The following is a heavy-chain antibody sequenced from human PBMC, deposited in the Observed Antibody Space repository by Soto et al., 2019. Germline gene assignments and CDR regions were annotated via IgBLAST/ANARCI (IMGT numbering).Heavy chain of an antibody. J-gene: IGHJ4*02. Sequence: QITLKESGPTLVRPTQTLTLTCAFSGFSLSTSAVGVGWIRQPPGKALEWLAVIYWDDSKHYSPSLRSRLTITKDTSKNQVVLTMTNMDPMDTVTYYCAHKGPEDWPLDYWGQGTLVTVSS. CDR1: GFSLSTSAVG. CDR3: AHKGPEDWPLDY. V-gene: IGHV2-5*02. CDR2: IYWDDSK. D-gene: IGHD3-9*01.